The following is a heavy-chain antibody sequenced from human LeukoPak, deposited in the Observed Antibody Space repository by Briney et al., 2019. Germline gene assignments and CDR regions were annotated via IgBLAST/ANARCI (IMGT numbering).Heavy chain of an antibody. D-gene: IGHD3-10*01. CDR3: SKMGVGSGSYYILNWPDF. CDR2: ISGGGSST. Sequence: TGGSLRLSCAASGVTFSSYAMSWVRQAPGEGLEWVSAISGGGSSTYYADSVKGRFTISRDNSKNTLYLQVDSLRAEDTAVAYCSKMGVGSGSYYILNWPDFRGPGTPVTVSS. J-gene: IGHJ4*01. V-gene: IGHV3-23*01. CDR1: GVTFSSYA.